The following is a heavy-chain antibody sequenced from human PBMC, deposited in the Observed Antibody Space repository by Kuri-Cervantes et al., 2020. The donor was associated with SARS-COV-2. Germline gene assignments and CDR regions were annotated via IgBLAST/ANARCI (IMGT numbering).Heavy chain of an antibody. CDR1: GFTFSNSD. J-gene: IGHJ4*02. Sequence: GESLKISCAASGFTFSNSDMNWVRQAPGKGLEWVSGVSWNGSRTHYADSVKGRFIISRDNAKNSLYLQMNSLRVEDTALYYCARAYGDYVFREGLDSWGQGTLVTVSS. D-gene: IGHD4-17*01. CDR2: VSWNGSRT. V-gene: IGHV3-19*01. CDR3: ARAYGDYVFREGLDS.